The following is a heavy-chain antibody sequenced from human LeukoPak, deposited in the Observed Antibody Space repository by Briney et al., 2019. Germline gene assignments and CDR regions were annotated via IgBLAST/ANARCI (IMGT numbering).Heavy chain of an antibody. CDR3: AKGRNFDSSSLFDY. CDR2: ISGSGGST. V-gene: IGHV3-23*01. J-gene: IGHJ4*02. Sequence: GGSLRLSWAASGFTFSIYAMSGVPQPPGKGLEGGSAISGSGGSTYYADSVKGRFTISRDNYKNTLYLQMNSLRAEDTAVYYCAKGRNFDSSSLFDYWGQGTLVTVSS. CDR1: GFTFSIYA. D-gene: IGHD6-6*01.